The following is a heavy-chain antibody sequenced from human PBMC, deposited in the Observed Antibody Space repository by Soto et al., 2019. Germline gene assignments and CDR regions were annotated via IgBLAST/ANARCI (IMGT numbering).Heavy chain of an antibody. CDR2: ISYDGSNK. J-gene: IGHJ6*02. D-gene: IGHD2-15*01. Sequence: PGGSLRLSCAASGFTFSSYGMHWVRQAPGKGLEWVAVISYDGSNKYYADSVKGRFTISRDNSKNTLYLQMNSLRAEDTAVYYCARSGGNCYQCMDVWGQGTTVTVSS. CDR3: ARSGGNCYQCMDV. CDR1: GFTFSSYG. V-gene: IGHV3-30*03.